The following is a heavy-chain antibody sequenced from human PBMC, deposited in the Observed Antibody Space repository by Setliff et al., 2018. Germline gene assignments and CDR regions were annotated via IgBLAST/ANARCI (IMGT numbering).Heavy chain of an antibody. CDR2: MHSDDRSI. V-gene: IGHV3-74*03. CDR3: VREGGNYFPLDY. Sequence: GESLKISCAASGFIFSGYWMHWVRQAPGKGLMWVSRMHSDDRSITYADSVKGRFTISRDNAKNMLYLQMNSLRAEDTAVYYCVREGGNYFPLDYWGLNPGHRLL. CDR1: GFIFSGYW. D-gene: IGHD1-26*01. J-gene: IGHJ4*01.